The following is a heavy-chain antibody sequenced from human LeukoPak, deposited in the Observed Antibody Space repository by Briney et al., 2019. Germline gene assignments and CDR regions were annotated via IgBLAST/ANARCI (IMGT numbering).Heavy chain of an antibody. Sequence: AGGSLRLSCAASGFTFSSYTMSWVRQAPGKGLEWVSAISGSGGSTYYADSVKGRFTISRDNSKNTLYLQMNSLRAEDTAVYYCAKLETSIAAADFDYWGQGTLVTVSS. J-gene: IGHJ4*02. CDR1: GFTFSSYT. D-gene: IGHD6-13*01. CDR2: ISGSGGST. V-gene: IGHV3-23*01. CDR3: AKLETSIAAADFDY.